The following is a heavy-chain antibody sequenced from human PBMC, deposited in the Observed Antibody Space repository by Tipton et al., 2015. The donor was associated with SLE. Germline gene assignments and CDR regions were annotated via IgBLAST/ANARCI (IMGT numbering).Heavy chain of an antibody. V-gene: IGHV4-31*03. CDR1: GDSIISGAHY. J-gene: IGHJ5*02. Sequence: TCTVSGDSIISGAHYWSWIRQHPGKGLEWIGNSLYSGSTYYNPSLDSRVTISVDRSQNQFSLRLTSMTAADTAVYYCARVAPYATFWSVLESWRQGALITVSS. CDR2: SLYSGST. D-gene: IGHD2-2*01. CDR3: ARVAPYATFWSVLES.